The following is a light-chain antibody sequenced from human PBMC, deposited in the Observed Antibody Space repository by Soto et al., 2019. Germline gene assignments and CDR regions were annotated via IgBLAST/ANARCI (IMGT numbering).Light chain of an antibody. CDR2: DAS. CDR1: QTVSTI. CDR3: QQRSGWPT. J-gene: IGKJ1*01. Sequence: EIVLPQSPDTLSLSPGERATLSCRASQTVSTILAWYQQKPGQAPRLIVYDASKRAPGIPARFIGSGSGTDFTLTVSSLEPEDFALYYCQQRSGWPTFGQGTKVEI. V-gene: IGKV3-11*01.